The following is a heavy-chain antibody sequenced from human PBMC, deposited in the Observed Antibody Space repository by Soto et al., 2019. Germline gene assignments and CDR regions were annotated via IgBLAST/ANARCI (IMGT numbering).Heavy chain of an antibody. CDR2: ISAYNGNT. CDR1: GYTFTSYG. CDR3: ARDPDLPAAVHNPFPI. J-gene: IGHJ3*02. Sequence: ASVKVSCKASGYTFTSYGISWVRQAPGQGLEWMGWISAYNGNTNYAQKLQGRVTMTTDTSTSTAYMELRSLRSDDTAVYYCARDPDLPAAVHNPFPIWAQGTMGTVS. D-gene: IGHD2-2*01. V-gene: IGHV1-18*01.